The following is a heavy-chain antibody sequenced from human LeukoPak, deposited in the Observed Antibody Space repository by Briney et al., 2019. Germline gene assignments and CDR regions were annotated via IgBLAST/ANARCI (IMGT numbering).Heavy chain of an antibody. D-gene: IGHD6-13*01. CDR2: IYSSGST. Sequence: SQTLSLTCTVSGRSITSGSYYWSWIRQPAGKGLEWIGRIYSSGSTNYNPSLKSRVTISVDMSKSQFSLKLSSVTAADTAVYYCARGDWQYSNNWSNWFDPWGQGTLVTVSS. V-gene: IGHV4-61*02. CDR3: ARGDWQYSNNWSNWFDP. CDR1: GRSITSGSYY. J-gene: IGHJ5*02.